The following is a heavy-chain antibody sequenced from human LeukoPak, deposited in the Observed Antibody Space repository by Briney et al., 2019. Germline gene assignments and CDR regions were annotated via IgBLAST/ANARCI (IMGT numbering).Heavy chain of an antibody. CDR1: GFTFSSYA. CDR3: ARVLTRSYYMDV. J-gene: IGHJ6*03. CDR2: ISGSGGST. V-gene: IGHV3-23*01. Sequence: GGSLRLSCAASGFTFSSYAMSWVRQAPGKGLEWVSAISGSGGSTYYADSVKGRFTISRDNSKNTLYLQMNSLRAEDTAVYYCARVLTRSYYMDVWGKGTTVTVSS. D-gene: IGHD3-9*01.